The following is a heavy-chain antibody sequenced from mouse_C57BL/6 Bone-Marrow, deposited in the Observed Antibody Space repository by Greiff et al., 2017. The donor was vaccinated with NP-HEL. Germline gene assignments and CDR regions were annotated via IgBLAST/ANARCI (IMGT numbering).Heavy chain of an antibody. J-gene: IGHJ3*01. CDR2: ISGGGGNT. V-gene: IGHV5-9*01. CDR3: ARREGTTVERAWFAY. Sequence: EVKLVESGGGLVKPGGSLKLSCAASGFTFSSYTMSWVRQTPAKRLEWVATISGGGGNTYYPDSVKGRFTISRANAKNTRYLQMSSLRSEDTALYYCARREGTTVERAWFAYWGQGTLVTVSA. D-gene: IGHD1-1*01. CDR1: GFTFSSYT.